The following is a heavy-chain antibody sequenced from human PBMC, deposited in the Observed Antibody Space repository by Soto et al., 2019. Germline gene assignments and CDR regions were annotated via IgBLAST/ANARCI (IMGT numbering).Heavy chain of an antibody. CDR3: ARQLPVGATSWFDP. Sequence: PSETLSRTCRVSGGSINSDDSFWGWVRQSPGKGLEWIGSLYYGGSTFYNPSLKSRVTISLDTSKNQFSLRLTSVTAADTAIYYCARQLPVGATSWFDPWGQGTLVTVSS. CDR2: LYYGGST. J-gene: IGHJ5*02. CDR1: GGSINSDDSF. D-gene: IGHD1-26*01. V-gene: IGHV4-39*01.